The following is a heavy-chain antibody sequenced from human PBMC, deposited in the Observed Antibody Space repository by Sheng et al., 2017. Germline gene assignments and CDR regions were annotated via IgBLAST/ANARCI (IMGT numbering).Heavy chain of an antibody. V-gene: IGHV3-74*01. CDR1: GFTFSSYW. CDR3: ARGGSTFGSS. Sequence: EVQLVESGGGLVQPGGSLRLSCAASGFTFSSYWMHWVRQPSGKGLVWVSRIHSDGSTTSYADSVKGRFTISRDNAKNTLYLQMNSLRAEDTAVYYCARGGSTFGSSWGQGTLVTVSS. D-gene: IGHD3-3*01. CDR2: IHSDGSTT. J-gene: IGHJ5*02.